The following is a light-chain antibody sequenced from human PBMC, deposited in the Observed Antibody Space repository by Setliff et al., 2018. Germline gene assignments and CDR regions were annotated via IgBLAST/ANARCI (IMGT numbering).Light chain of an antibody. CDR2: SNN. CDR1: SSNIGGNT. Sequence: QSVLTQPPSTSGTPGQRVTISCSGSSSNIGGNTVNWYQQLPGTAPRLLIFSNNDRPSGVSNRFTGSKSGTSASLTISGLQSEDEGDYYCAAWDDSLTGSYVFGIGTKAPS. CDR3: AAWDDSLTGSYV. V-gene: IGLV1-44*01. J-gene: IGLJ1*01.